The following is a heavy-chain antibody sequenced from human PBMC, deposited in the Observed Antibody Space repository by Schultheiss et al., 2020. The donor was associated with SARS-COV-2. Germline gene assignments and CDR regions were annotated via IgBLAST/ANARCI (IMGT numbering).Heavy chain of an antibody. CDR3: AVDSSGYLDAFDI. CDR2: IYYSGST. CDR1: GYSISSGYY. D-gene: IGHD3-22*01. V-gene: IGHV4-38-2*01. Sequence: SETLSLTCAVSGYSISSGYYWGWIRQPPGKGLEWIGYIYYSGSTNYNPSLKSRVTMSVDTSKNQFSLKLSSVTAADTAVYYCAVDSSGYLDAFDIWGQGTMVTVSS. J-gene: IGHJ3*02.